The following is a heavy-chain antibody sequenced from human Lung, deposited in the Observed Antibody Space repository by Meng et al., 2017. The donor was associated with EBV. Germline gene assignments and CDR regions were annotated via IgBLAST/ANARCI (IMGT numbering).Heavy chain of an antibody. V-gene: IGHV4-30-4*01. CDR3: ASQYFYDSSGSPEYFQH. J-gene: IGHJ1*01. CDR1: GGSISNGGYY. CDR2: IYYTGST. D-gene: IGHD3-22*01. Sequence: VRVRVLGPGLVTPSQTQSLTCSVSGGSISNGGYYWSWVRQPPGKGLEWIGYIYYTGSTYYNPSLKSRVTIAADTTKNLFFLNLSSVTAADTAVYFCASQYFYDSSGSPEYFQHWGQGTLVTVSS.